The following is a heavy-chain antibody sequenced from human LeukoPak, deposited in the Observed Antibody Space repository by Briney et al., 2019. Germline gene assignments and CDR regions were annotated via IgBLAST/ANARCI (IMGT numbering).Heavy chain of an antibody. Sequence: ASVKVSCKASGYTFTSYYMHRVRQAPGQGLEWMGIINPNGGSTSYARKFQGRVTMTRDMSTSTVYMELSGLRSEDTAVYYCARRIVGATNPAFDYWGQGTLVTVSS. V-gene: IGHV1-46*01. J-gene: IGHJ4*02. D-gene: IGHD1-26*01. CDR2: INPNGGST. CDR1: GYTFTSYY. CDR3: ARRIVGATNPAFDY.